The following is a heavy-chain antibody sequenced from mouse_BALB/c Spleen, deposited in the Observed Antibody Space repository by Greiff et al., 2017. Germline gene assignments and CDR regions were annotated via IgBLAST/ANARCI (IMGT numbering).Heavy chain of an antibody. D-gene: IGHD2-10*02. CDR2: ISSGGSYT. J-gene: IGHJ2*01. CDR1: GFTFSSYA. Sequence: DVMLVESGGGLVKPGGSLKLSCAASGFTFSSYAMSWVRQTPEKRLEWVATISSGGSYTYYPDSVKGRFTISRDNAKNTLYLQMSSLRSEDTAMYYCARQESMDYGGYFDYWGQGTTLTVSS. V-gene: IGHV5-9-3*01. CDR3: ARQESMDYGGYFDY.